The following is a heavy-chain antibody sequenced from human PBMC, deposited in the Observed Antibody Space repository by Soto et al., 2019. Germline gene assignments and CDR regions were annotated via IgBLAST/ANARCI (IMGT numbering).Heavy chain of an antibody. V-gene: IGHV3-23*01. CDR3: TASSGWYNAFDI. CDR1: GFTFSTYA. D-gene: IGHD6-19*01. CDR2: ISGSGGST. J-gene: IGHJ3*02. Sequence: HPGGSLRLSCADSGFTFSTYAMSWVRQAPGKGLEWVSAISGSGGSTYYADSVKGRFTISRDNSKNTLYLQMNSLRAEDTAVYYCTASSGWYNAFDIWGQGTMVTVSS.